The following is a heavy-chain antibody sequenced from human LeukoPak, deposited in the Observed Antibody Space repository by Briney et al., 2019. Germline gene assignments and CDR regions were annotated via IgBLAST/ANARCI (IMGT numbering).Heavy chain of an antibody. CDR1: GGTFSSYA. J-gene: IGHJ5*02. V-gene: IGHV1-69*01. Sequence: GSSVKVSCKASGGTFSSYAISWVRQPPGQGLEWMGGIIPIFGTANYAQKFQGRVTITADESTSTAYMELSSLRSEDTAVYYCAREKTSVPPRNKGIGGWFDPWGQGTLVTVSS. CDR3: AREKTSVPPRNKGIGGWFDP. CDR2: IIPIFGTA. D-gene: IGHD2-2*01.